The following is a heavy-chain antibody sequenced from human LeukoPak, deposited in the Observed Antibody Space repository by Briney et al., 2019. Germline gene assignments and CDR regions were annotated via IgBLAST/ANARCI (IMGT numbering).Heavy chain of an antibody. V-gene: IGHV3-23*01. CDR2: ISGGGGST. Sequence: GGSLRLSCAVSGFTFSSSAMTWVRQAPGRGLEWVSVISGGGGSTYYADSVKGRFTISRDNSKNTLYLQMNSLRAEDTAVYYCAKRAGGAALQYHYYGVDVWGQGTTVTVSS. D-gene: IGHD6-13*01. CDR3: AKRAGGAALQYHYYGVDV. J-gene: IGHJ6*02. CDR1: GFTFSSSA.